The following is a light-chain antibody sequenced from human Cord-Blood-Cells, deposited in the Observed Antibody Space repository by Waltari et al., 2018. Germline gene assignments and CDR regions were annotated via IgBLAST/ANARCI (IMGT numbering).Light chain of an antibody. J-gene: IGLJ3*02. CDR2: DVS. Sequence: QSALTQPASVSGSPGQSITISCTGTSSDVGGYNYVSWYQQHPGKAPKLMIYDVSKRPSGVSNRFSGSKSGNPASLTISGLQAEDEADYYCGSYTSSSTWVFGGGTKLTVL. V-gene: IGLV2-14*01. CDR1: SSDVGGYNY. CDR3: GSYTSSSTWV.